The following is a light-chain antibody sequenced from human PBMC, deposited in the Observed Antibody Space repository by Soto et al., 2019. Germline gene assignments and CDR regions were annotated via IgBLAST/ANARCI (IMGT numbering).Light chain of an antibody. Sequence: QAVVTQEPSLTVSPGGTVTLTCGSSTGAVTSGHYPYWFQQKPGQAPRTLIYDTSNKHSCTPARFSGSLLGGKAALTLSGAQPEDEADYYCFLSYSGAVVVFGGGTKLTVL. CDR2: DTS. CDR1: TGAVTSGHY. J-gene: IGLJ2*01. CDR3: FLSYSGAVVV. V-gene: IGLV7-46*01.